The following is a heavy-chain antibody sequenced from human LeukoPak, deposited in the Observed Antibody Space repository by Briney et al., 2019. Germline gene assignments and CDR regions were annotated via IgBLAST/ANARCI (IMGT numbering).Heavy chain of an antibody. Sequence: GGSLRLSCAASGLTFSNAWMSWVRQAPGKGLEYVSAISTNGGSTYYANSVKGRFTISRDNSKNTLYLQMGSLRAEDMAVYYCARASGAGNDYWGQGTLVTVSS. V-gene: IGHV3-64*01. CDR2: ISTNGGST. CDR3: ARASGAGNDY. CDR1: GLTFSNAW. J-gene: IGHJ4*02. D-gene: IGHD3-10*01.